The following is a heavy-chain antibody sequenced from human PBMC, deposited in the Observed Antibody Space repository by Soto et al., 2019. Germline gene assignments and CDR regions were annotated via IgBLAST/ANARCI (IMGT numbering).Heavy chain of an antibody. CDR2: INPNNGGT. D-gene: IGHD2-8*01. CDR3: ARQGSNSDFDF. CDR1: GYTFTGFY. Sequence: QVQLVQSGAEVKKPGASVKVSCKASGYTFTGFYIHWVRQAPGQGLEWVGWINPNNGGTNYAQKFQSGVTMTRDTSITTADMELSRLTSDDTALYFCARQGSNSDFDFWGQGTLVTVSS. V-gene: IGHV1-2*02. J-gene: IGHJ4*02.